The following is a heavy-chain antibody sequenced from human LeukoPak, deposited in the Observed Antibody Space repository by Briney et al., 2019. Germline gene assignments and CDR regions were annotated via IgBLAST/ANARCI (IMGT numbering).Heavy chain of an antibody. CDR3: ALESAGTLRY. J-gene: IGHJ4*02. CDR2: IYSGGNT. V-gene: IGHV3-66*01. D-gene: IGHD6-13*01. CDR1: GFPVSSNY. Sequence: GGSLRLSCAASGFPVSSNYMSWVRRAPGKGLEWVSVIYSGGNTHYADSVKGRFTISGDNSRNTLHLQMNSLRAEDTAVYYCALESAGTLRYWGQGTLVTVSS.